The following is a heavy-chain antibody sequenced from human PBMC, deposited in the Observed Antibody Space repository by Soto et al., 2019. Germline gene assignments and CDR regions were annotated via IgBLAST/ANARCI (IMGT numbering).Heavy chain of an antibody. CDR2: IHYSGST. Sequence: PSETLSLTCDVSGGSISIGTDYWGLIRQPPGKGLEWIGNIHYSGSTNYNPSLKSRLNISVDTSKSQFSLKLSSVTAADTAVYYCARGYGRNFDYWGQGTLVTVSS. CDR3: ARGYGRNFDY. D-gene: IGHD5-18*01. CDR1: GGSISIGTDY. V-gene: IGHV4-39*01. J-gene: IGHJ4*02.